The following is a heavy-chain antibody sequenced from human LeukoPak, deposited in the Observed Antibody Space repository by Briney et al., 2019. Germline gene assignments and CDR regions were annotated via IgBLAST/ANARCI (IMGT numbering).Heavy chain of an antibody. V-gene: IGHV3-64D*09. Sequence: PGRSLRLSCAASGFTFSSYGMHWVRQAPGKGLEYISSISSNGGSTYYADSVKGRFTISRDNSKNTLSLHMSSLKPEDTAVYYCVKSDNIVGATYFDYWGQGTLVTVSS. J-gene: IGHJ4*02. CDR1: GFTFSSYG. D-gene: IGHD1-26*01. CDR3: VKSDNIVGATYFDY. CDR2: ISSNGGST.